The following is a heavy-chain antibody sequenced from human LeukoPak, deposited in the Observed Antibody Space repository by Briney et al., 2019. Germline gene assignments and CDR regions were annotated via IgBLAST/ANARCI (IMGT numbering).Heavy chain of an antibody. CDR2: IIPIFGTA. D-gene: IGHD3-22*01. J-gene: IGHJ1*01. CDR3: ARDYYDSSGYAGYFQH. V-gene: IGHV1-69*13. CDR1: GGTFSSYA. Sequence: SVKVSCKASGGTFSSYAISWVRQAPGQGLEWMGGIIPIFGTANYAQKFQGRVTITADESTSTAYMELSSLRSEDTAVYYCARDYYDSSGYAGYFQHWGQGTLVTVSS.